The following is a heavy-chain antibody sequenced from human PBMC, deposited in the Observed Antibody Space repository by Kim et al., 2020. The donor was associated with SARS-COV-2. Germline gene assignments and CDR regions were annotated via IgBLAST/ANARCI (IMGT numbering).Heavy chain of an antibody. J-gene: IGHJ6*03. D-gene: IGHD3-16*01. Sequence: SETLSLTCTVSGGSISSSSYYWGWIRQPPGKGLEWIGSIYYSGSTYYNPSLKSRVTISVDTSKNQFSLKLSSVTAADTAVYYCARHALGAWHYYYYYMDVWGKGTTVTVSS. CDR1: GGSISSSSYY. V-gene: IGHV4-39*01. CDR3: ARHALGAWHYYYYYMDV. CDR2: IYYSGST.